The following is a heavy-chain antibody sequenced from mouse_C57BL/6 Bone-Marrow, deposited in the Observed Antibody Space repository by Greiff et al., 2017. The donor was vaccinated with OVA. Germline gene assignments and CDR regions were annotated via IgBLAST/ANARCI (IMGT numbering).Heavy chain of an antibody. J-gene: IGHJ4*01. V-gene: IGHV1-59*01. CDR1: GYTFTSYW. D-gene: IGHD4-1*01. CDR3: ARRGTGAMDY. CDR2: IDPSDSYT. Sequence: VQLQQPGAELVRPGTSVKLSCKASGYTFTSYWMHWVKQRPGQGLEWIGVIDPSDSYTNYNQKFKGKATLTVDTSSSTAYMQLSSLTSEDSAVYYCARRGTGAMDYGGQGTSVTVSS.